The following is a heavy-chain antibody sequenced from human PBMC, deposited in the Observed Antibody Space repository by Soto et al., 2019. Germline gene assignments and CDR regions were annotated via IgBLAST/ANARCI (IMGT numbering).Heavy chain of an antibody. J-gene: IGHJ4*02. D-gene: IGHD2-15*01. CDR1: GYTFTSYG. Sequence: ASVKVSCKASGYTFTSYGMNWVRQAPGQRLEWMGWINAGNGNTKYSQKFQGRVTITRDTSASTAYMELTSLRSEDTAVYYCARELQGLYYFDYWGQGTLVTVSS. CDR2: INAGNGNT. CDR3: ARELQGLYYFDY. V-gene: IGHV1-3*01.